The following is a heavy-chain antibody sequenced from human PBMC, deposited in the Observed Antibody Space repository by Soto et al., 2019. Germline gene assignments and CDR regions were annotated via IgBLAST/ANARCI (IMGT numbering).Heavy chain of an antibody. V-gene: IGHV1-69*12. CDR1: GGTFSSYA. D-gene: IGHD2-2*01. CDR2: IIPIFGTA. CDR3: VVLVPDAIETVDAFDI. Sequence: QVQLVQSGAEVKKPGSSVKVSCKASGGTFSSYAISWVRQAPGQGLEWMGGIIPIFGTANYAQKFQGRVTITADESTSTAYMELSSLRSEDTAVYYCVVLVPDAIETVDAFDIWGQGTMVTVSS. J-gene: IGHJ3*02.